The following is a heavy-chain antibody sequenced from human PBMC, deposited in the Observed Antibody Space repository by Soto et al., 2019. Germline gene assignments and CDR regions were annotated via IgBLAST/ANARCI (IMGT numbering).Heavy chain of an antibody. CDR1: GFAFSTYG. Sequence: QVHLVESGGGVVQPGRSLRLSCAASGFAFSTYGMHWVRQAPGKGLEWVAVISYDGSNKYYADSVQGRFTISRDNSKNTLYLQMNSLRAEDTAVYYCAKGPYSRTTSYDGMDVWGQGTTVTVSS. CDR2: ISYDGSNK. D-gene: IGHD1-1*01. J-gene: IGHJ6*02. CDR3: AKGPYSRTTSYDGMDV. V-gene: IGHV3-30*18.